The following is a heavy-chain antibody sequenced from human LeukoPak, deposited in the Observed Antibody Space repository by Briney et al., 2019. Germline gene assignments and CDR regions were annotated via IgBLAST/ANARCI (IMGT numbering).Heavy chain of an antibody. J-gene: IGHJ4*02. CDR3: AKGYGFDSSGSEHYFEN. CDR2: ISYDGSNK. Sequence: GRSLRLSCAASGFTFSNYGIHWVRQAPGKGLEWVAVISYDGSNKYYAESVKGRFTISRDNSKNTLYLQMNSLRAEDTAVYYCAKGYGFDSSGSEHYFENWGQGILVTLSS. V-gene: IGHV3-30*18. CDR1: GFTFSNYG. D-gene: IGHD3-22*01.